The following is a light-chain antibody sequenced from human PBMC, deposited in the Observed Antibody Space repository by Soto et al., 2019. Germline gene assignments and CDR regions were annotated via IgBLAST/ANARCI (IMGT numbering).Light chain of an antibody. CDR3: QQYNNWPRAT. J-gene: IGKJ4*01. Sequence: EIVMTQSPATLSVSPGASATLSSRASQSVSTNLAWYQHKLGQAPRLFIFRASSRATGIPARFSGSGSGTEFNMTISSLQSEDFAVYYCQQYNNWPRATFGGGTKVDI. CDR1: QSVSTN. CDR2: RAS. V-gene: IGKV3-15*01.